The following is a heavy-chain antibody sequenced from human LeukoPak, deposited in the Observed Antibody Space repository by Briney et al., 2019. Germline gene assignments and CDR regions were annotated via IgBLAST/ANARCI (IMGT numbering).Heavy chain of an antibody. CDR1: GFTVSSYW. CDR3: ARAVRAHPPADF. CDR2: INSDGSST. D-gene: IGHD3-3*01. J-gene: IGHJ4*02. V-gene: IGHV3-74*01. Sequence: GRSLRLSCAASGFTVSSYWMHWVRQAPGKGLEWVSRINSDGSSTTYADSVKGRSSISRDNAKNTLYLHMSSLRAEDTGVYYCARAVRAHPPADFWGQGTLVTVSS.